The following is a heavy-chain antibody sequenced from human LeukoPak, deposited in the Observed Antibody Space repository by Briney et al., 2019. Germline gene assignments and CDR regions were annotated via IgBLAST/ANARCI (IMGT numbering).Heavy chain of an antibody. Sequence: SETLSLTCAVSGVSISSGGYPWSWIRQPPGKGLEWIGEINHSGSTNYNPSLKSRVTISVDTSKNQFSLKLSSVTAADTAVYYCARRKDYYFDYWGQGTLVTVSS. CDR1: GVSISSGGYP. CDR3: ARRKDYYFDY. V-gene: IGHV4-34*01. CDR2: INHSGST. J-gene: IGHJ4*02.